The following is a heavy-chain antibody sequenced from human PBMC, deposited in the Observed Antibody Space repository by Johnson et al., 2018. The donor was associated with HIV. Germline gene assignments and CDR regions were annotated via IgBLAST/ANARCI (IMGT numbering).Heavy chain of an antibody. CDR1: GIIFSDYY. Sequence: QVQLVESGGGLVKPGGSLRLSCAASGIIFSDYYMSWIRQAPGKGLEWVSHISSSGSTIYYAESVKGRFTISRDNAKNTLYLQMNSLRAEDTAVYYCAREKATLWFRGSGAAFDIWGQGTAVTVSS. D-gene: IGHD3-10*01. V-gene: IGHV3-11*04. CDR2: ISSSGSTI. J-gene: IGHJ3*02. CDR3: AREKATLWFRGSGAAFDI.